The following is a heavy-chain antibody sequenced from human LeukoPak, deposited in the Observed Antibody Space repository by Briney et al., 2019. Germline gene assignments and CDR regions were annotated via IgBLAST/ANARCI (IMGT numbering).Heavy chain of an antibody. Sequence: GGSLRLSCAASGFTFSNYSMNWVRQAPGEGLEWVSSISSSGRYIYYTDSVKGRFTISRDNAKNSLYLQMNSLRAEDTAVYYCARGLDAFDIWGQGTMVTVSS. CDR3: ARGLDAFDI. CDR2: ISSSGRYI. CDR1: GFTFSNYS. V-gene: IGHV3-21*01. J-gene: IGHJ3*02.